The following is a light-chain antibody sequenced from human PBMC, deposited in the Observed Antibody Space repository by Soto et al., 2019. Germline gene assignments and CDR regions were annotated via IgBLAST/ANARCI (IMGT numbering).Light chain of an antibody. CDR2: RNN. V-gene: IGLV1-47*01. CDR3: AAWDDSLSGRV. J-gene: IGLJ3*02. CDR1: SSNIGSNY. Sequence: QSVLTPPPSASRTPGQRVTISCSGSSSNIGSNYVYWYQQLPGTAPKLLIYRNNQRPSGVPDRFSGSKSGTSASLAISWLRSEDEADDYCAAWDDSLSGRVFGGGTTLTVL.